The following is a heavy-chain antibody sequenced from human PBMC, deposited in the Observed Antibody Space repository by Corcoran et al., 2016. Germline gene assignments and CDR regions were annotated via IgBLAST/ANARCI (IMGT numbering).Heavy chain of an antibody. D-gene: IGHD3-10*01. CDR2: ISSSSSTI. V-gene: IGHV3-48*02. Sequence: EVQLVESGGGLVQPGGSLRLSCAASGFTFSSYIMNWVRQAPGKGLAWVSYISSSSSTIYYADSVKGRFTISRDNAKNALYLQMNSLGDEDSDVYDCARDQGVLWFGELITGGDYWGQGTLVTVSS. J-gene: IGHJ4*02. CDR1: GFTFSSYI. CDR3: ARDQGVLWFGELITGGDY.